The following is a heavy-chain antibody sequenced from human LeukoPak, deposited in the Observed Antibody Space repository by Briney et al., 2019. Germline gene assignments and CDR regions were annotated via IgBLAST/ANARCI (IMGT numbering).Heavy chain of an antibody. V-gene: IGHV3-30*18. J-gene: IGHJ5*02. D-gene: IGHD2-2*01. Sequence: GRSLRLSCAASGFTFSSYGMHWVHQAPGKGLEWVAVISYDGSNKYYADSVKGRFTISRDNSKNTLYLQMNSLRAEDTAVYYCAKLTRSSTSPSYNWFDPWGQGTLVTVSS. CDR3: AKLTRSSTSPSYNWFDP. CDR2: ISYDGSNK. CDR1: GFTFSSYG.